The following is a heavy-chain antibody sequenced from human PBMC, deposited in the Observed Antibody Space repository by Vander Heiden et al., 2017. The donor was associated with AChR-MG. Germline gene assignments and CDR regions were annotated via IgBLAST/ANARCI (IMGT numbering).Heavy chain of an antibody. CDR1: GFTFSSYA. V-gene: IGHV3-30-3*01. J-gene: IGHJ4*02. CDR2: ISYDESNK. Sequence: QVQLVESGGGVVQPGRSLRLSCAASGFTFSSYAMHWVRQAPGKGLEWVAVISYDESNKYYADSVKGRFTISRDNSKNTLYLQMNSLRAEDTAVYYCARNKGAGVYAIGWVDYWGQGTLVTVSS. D-gene: IGHD2-8*01. CDR3: ARNKGAGVYAIGWVDY.